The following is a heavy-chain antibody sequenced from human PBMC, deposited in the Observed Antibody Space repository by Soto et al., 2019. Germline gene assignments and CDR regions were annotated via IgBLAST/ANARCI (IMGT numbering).Heavy chain of an antibody. CDR3: ARQTGHSYERAFHY. J-gene: IGHJ4*02. CDR1: GYTFSSYS. Sequence: VQLVQSGAVVKKPGASVKVSCKASGYTFSSYSITWMRQAPGQGLEWMGWISAYTGKANYAQKLQGRVTMTTDTSTTTAYMELRSLRSDDTALYYCARQTGHSYERAFHYWGQGTLVTVSS. CDR2: ISAYTGKA. D-gene: IGHD5-18*01. V-gene: IGHV1-18*01.